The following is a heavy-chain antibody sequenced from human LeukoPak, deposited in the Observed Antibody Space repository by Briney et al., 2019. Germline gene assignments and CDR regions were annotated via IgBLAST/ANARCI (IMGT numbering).Heavy chain of an antibody. V-gene: IGHV4-61*02. CDR2: IYTRGST. CDR1: GGSISSGSYY. Sequence: PSETLSLTCTASGGSISSGSYYWNWIRQPAGKGLEWVGRIYTRGSTNYNPSLKSRVAMSLDTSKNQISLKLSSVTAADTAVYYCARKSSTWPYYYFDYWGQGTLVTVSS. CDR3: ARKSSTWPYYYFDY. D-gene: IGHD2-2*01. J-gene: IGHJ4*02.